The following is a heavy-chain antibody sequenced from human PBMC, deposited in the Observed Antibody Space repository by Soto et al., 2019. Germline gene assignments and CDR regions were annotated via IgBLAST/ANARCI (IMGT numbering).Heavy chain of an antibody. CDR3: AMYSRSSLDY. CDR1: GYTFTSYD. D-gene: IGHD6-6*01. CDR2: ISPHNGNT. V-gene: IGHV1-18*04. Sequence: QVQLLQSGAEVKKPGASVKVSCKTSGYTFTSYDLTWVRQAPGQGLEWVGCISPHNGNTDYTPKRQDRVTMTADISTGTAYMEGRSLRSDDTAVYYCAMYSRSSLDYWGQGTLVTVSS. J-gene: IGHJ4*02.